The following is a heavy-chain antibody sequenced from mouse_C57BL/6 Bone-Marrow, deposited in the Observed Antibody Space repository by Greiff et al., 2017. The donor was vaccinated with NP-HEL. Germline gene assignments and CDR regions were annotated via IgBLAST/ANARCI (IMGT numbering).Heavy chain of an antibody. CDR1: GFTFSDYY. D-gene: IGHD2-2*01. Sequence: EVQRVESGGGLVQPGGSLKLSCAASGFTFSDYYMYWVRQTPEKRLEWVAYISNGGGSTYYPDTVKGRFTISRDNAKNTLYLQRSRLKSEDTAMYYCARQYGYDVWYFDVWGTGTTVTVSS. CDR2: ISNGGGST. V-gene: IGHV5-12*01. CDR3: ARQYGYDVWYFDV. J-gene: IGHJ1*03.